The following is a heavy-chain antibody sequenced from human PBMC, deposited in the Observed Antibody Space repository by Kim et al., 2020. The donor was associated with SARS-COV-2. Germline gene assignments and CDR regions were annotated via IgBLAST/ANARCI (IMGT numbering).Heavy chain of an antibody. CDR2: ISSSSSYI. Sequence: GGSLRLSCAASGFTFSSYSMNWVRQAPGKGLEWVSSISSSSSYIYYADSVKGRFTISRDNAKNSLYLQMNSLRAEDTAVYYCARYIVVVPAHNYGMDVWGQGTTVTVSS. D-gene: IGHD2-2*01. J-gene: IGHJ6*02. CDR1: GFTFSSYS. CDR3: ARYIVVVPAHNYGMDV. V-gene: IGHV3-21*01.